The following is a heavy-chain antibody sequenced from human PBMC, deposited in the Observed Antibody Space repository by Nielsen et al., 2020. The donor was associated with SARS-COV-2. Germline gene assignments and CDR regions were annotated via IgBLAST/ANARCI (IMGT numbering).Heavy chain of an antibody. V-gene: IGHV3-74*01. CDR1: GFTFSSYW. Sequence: GESLKISCAASGFTFSSYWMHWVRQAPGKGLVWVSRINSDGSSTSYADSVKGRFTISRDNAKNTLYLQMNSLRAEDTAVYYCEGGRYWGHGTLVTVSS. CDR2: INSDGSST. CDR3: EGGRY. J-gene: IGHJ4*01.